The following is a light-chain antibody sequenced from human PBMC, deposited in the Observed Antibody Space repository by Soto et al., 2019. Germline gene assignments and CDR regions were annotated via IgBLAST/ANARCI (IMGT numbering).Light chain of an antibody. J-gene: IGLJ3*02. V-gene: IGLV2-23*01. CDR3: CSYAGSSLQV. CDR2: EGS. CDR1: SXDVGSYNL. Sequence: QSVLTQPASVSGSPXXXXXXXXTGTSXDVGSYNLVSWYQQHPGKAPKLMIYEGSKRPSGVSNRFSGSKSGNTASLTISGLQAEDEADYYCCSYAGSSLQVFGGGTKLTVL.